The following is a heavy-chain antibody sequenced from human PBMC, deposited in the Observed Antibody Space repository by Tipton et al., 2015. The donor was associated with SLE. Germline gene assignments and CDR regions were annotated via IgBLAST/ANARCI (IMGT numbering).Heavy chain of an antibody. D-gene: IGHD5-18*01. J-gene: IGHJ6*02. CDR3: ARGHTAMVGSLYYYGMDV. CDR1: GGSISSSSYY. CDR2: IYYSGST. Sequence: TLSLTCTVSGGSISSSSYYWGWIRQPPGKGLEWIGSIYYSGSTYYNPSLKSRVTISVDTSKNQFSLKLSSVTAADTAVYYCARGHTAMVGSLYYYGMDVWDQGP. V-gene: IGHV4-39*07.